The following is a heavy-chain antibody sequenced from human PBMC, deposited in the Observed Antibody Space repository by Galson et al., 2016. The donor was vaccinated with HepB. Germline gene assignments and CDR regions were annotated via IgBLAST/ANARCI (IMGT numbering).Heavy chain of an antibody. D-gene: IGHD2-2*01. CDR3: ARVYCIGTNCYPPPSKGTFDI. J-gene: IGHJ3*02. CDR2: TYYRSKWYN. Sequence: CAISGVSVSSNTAAWSWIRQSPSRGLEWLGRTYYRSKWYNDYAVSVKSRVTINPDTSKNQFSLQLSPVTPDDTAIYYCARVYCIGTNCYPPPSKGTFDIWGQGTVVTVSS. V-gene: IGHV6-1*01. CDR1: GVSVSSNTAA.